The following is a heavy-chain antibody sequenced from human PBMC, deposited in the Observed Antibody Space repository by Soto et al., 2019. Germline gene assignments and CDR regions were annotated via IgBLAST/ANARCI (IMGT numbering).Heavy chain of an antibody. CDR2: ISAYNGNT. CDR3: ARGPPPPDF. J-gene: IGHJ4*02. V-gene: IGHV1-18*01. CDR1: GYTFASYA. Sequence: QVQLVQSGAEVKKPGASVKVSCKASGYTFASYAISWMRQAPGQGLEWMGWISAYNGNTNYAQKLQGRVTMTTDTSTSTADMGLRSLRANDTAVYSCARGPPPPDFWGQGTLVTVSS.